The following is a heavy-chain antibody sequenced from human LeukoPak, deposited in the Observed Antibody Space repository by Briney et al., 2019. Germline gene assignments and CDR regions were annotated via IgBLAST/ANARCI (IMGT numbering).Heavy chain of an antibody. CDR1: GFTFSSYG. CDR2: ISYDGSNK. J-gene: IGHJ4*02. V-gene: IGHV3-30*18. CDR3: AQAWRWLQLNY. D-gene: IGHD5-24*01. Sequence: PGGSLRLSCAASGFTFSSYGMHWVRQAPGKGLEWVAVISYDGSNKYYADSVKGRFTISRDNSTNTLYLHMNSLRDEDTAVYYCAQAWRWLQLNYWGQGTLVTVSS.